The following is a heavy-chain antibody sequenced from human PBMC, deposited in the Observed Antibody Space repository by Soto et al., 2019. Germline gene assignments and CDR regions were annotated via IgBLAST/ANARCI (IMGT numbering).Heavy chain of an antibody. V-gene: IGHV2-5*02. Sequence: QITLKESGPTLVKPTQTLTLTCTFSGFSLTTRGVGVGWIRQPPGKALECLALIYWDDDKRYSPSLQSRLSITKDTSKNQVVLTMTNVDPVDTATYYCAHIQNYYQYDLFDPWGQGTLVSVSS. D-gene: IGHD3-16*01. CDR2: IYWDDDK. CDR1: GFSLTTRGVG. J-gene: IGHJ5*02. CDR3: AHIQNYYQYDLFDP.